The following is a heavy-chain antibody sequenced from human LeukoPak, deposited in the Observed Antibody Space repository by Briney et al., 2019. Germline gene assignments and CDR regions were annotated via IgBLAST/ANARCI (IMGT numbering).Heavy chain of an antibody. Sequence: ASVKVSCKASGYTFTSYYMHWVRQAPGQGLEWMGIINPSGGSTSYAQKFQGRVTMTRDTSTSTVYMELSSLRSEDTAVYYCAREVRMVTYYYYYYMDVWGKGTTVTVSS. CDR2: INPSGGST. J-gene: IGHJ6*03. CDR3: AREVRMVTYYYYYYMDV. V-gene: IGHV1-46*01. CDR1: GYTFTSYY. D-gene: IGHD4-23*01.